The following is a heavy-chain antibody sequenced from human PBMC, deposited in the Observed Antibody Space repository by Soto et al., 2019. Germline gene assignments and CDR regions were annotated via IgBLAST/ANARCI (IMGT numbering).Heavy chain of an antibody. V-gene: IGHV3-23*01. Sequence: PVESLKISCAASGFMFENYAMIWVRQAPGKGLEWVATVRGNSYGAYYADSVRGRFIISRDNSKNTMSLQLNSLRDDDTAIYYCAKGKSENGVDWLDPWGPGTLVTVPQ. CDR2: VRGNSYGA. J-gene: IGHJ5*02. CDR3: AKGKSENGVDWLDP. D-gene: IGHD2-8*01. CDR1: GFMFENYA.